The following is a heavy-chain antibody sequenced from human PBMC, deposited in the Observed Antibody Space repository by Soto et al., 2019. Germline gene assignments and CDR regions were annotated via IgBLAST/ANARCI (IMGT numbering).Heavy chain of an antibody. V-gene: IGHV1-18*01. CDR2: ISGYNGKT. CDR3: ARDLGGWPDY. Sequence: ASVKVSCKASGYSFTRYGIRWVRQAPGQGLEWMGWISGYNGKTKYAQKLQGRVSMTTDTSASTAYMELSSLRSEDTAVYYCARDLGGWPDYWGQGTLVTVSS. D-gene: IGHD6-19*01. J-gene: IGHJ4*02. CDR1: GYSFTRYG.